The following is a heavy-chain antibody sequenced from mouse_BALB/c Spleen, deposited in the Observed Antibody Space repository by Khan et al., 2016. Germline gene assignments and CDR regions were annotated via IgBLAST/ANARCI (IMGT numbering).Heavy chain of an antibody. CDR2: ISGGGSYT. J-gene: IGHJ2*01. Sequence: EVELVESGGGLVKPGGSLKLSCAASGFTFSSYGMSWVRQTPEKRLEWVATISGGGSYTYYPDSVKGRFTISRDNAKNNLYLQMSSLRSEDTALYYCARHGYRYDEEFAYWGQGTTLTVSS. D-gene: IGHD2-14*01. V-gene: IGHV5-9-2*01. CDR1: GFTFSSYG. CDR3: ARHGYRYDEEFAY.